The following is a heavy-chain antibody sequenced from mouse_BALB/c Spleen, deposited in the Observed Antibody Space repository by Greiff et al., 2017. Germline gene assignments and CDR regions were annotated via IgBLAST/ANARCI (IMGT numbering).Heavy chain of an antibody. CDR3: AREGLMDY. V-gene: IGHV1-54*03. CDR1: GYAFTNYL. J-gene: IGHJ4*01. CDR2: INPGSGGT. Sequence: VMLVESGAELVRPGTSVKVSCKASGYAFTNYLIEWVKQRPGQGLEWIGVINPGSGGTNYNEKFKGKATLTADKSSSTAYMQLSSLTSDDSAVYFCAREGLMDYWGQGTSVTVSS.